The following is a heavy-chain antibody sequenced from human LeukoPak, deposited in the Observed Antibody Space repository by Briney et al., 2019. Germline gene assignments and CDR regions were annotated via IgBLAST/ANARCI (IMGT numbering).Heavy chain of an antibody. CDR2: IYYSGST. CDR3: ARATPGYSSGWGFDY. D-gene: IGHD6-19*01. J-gene: IGHJ4*02. V-gene: IGHV4-59*01. CDR1: GGSISSYY. Sequence: SGTLSLTCTVSGGSISSYYWSWIRQPPGKGLEWIGYIYYSGSTNYNPSLKSRVTISVDTSKNQFSLKLSSVTAADTAVYYCARATPGYSSGWGFDYWGQGTLVTVSS.